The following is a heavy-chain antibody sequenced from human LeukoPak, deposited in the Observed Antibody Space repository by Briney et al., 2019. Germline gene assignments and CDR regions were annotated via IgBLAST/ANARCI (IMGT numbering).Heavy chain of an antibody. J-gene: IGHJ4*02. V-gene: IGHV1-8*01. CDR2: MNPNSGNT. D-gene: IGHD3-22*01. Sequence: ASVQVSCKDSGYSFTSYDINWVGQATGQGREGMGWMNPNSGNTGYAQKFQDRVTTTRNPSIRSAYMERSSLRSEDTAVYYCARAPVVGSGYYYDYWGQGTLVTVSS. CDR3: ARAPVVGSGYYYDY. CDR1: GYSFTSYD.